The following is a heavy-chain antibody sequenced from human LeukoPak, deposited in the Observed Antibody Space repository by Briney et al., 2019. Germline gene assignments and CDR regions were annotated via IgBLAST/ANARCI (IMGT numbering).Heavy chain of an antibody. J-gene: IGHJ5*02. Sequence: SETLSLICIVSGGSISSYYWSWIRQPPGKGLEWIGEINHSGSTNYNPSLKSRVTISVDTSKNQFSLKLSSVTAADTAVYYCARGGEYSSSSGSSWGQGTLVTVSS. CDR1: GGSISSYY. D-gene: IGHD6-6*01. CDR2: INHSGST. V-gene: IGHV4-34*01. CDR3: ARGGEYSSSSGSS.